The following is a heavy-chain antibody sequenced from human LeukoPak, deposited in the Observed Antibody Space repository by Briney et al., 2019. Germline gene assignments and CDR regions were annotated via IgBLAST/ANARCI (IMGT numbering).Heavy chain of an antibody. D-gene: IGHD3-10*01. CDR1: GGSISSSSYY. J-gene: IGHJ5*02. CDR3: ARAGRRVRGVIIPPEVNWFDP. V-gene: IGHV4-61*05. CDR2: IYYSGST. Sequence: SETLSLTCTVSGGSISSSSYYWGWIRQPPGKGLEWIGYIYYSGSTNYNPSLKSRVTISVDTSKNQFSLKLSSVTAADTAVYYCARAGRRVRGVIIPPEVNWFDPWGQGTLVTVSS.